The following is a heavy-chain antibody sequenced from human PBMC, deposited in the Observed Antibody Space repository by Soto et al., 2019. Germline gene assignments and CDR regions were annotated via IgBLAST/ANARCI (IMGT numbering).Heavy chain of an antibody. J-gene: IGHJ5*02. CDR3: ARDTLSAGGWFDT. Sequence: VQLVQSGAEVKKPGSSVTVSCKASGGTSRSLSITWVRQAPGQGLEWMGGITPLFGIPNYPQKYQGRLTITADKSTGTAYLELSSLRSEDTAVYYCARDTLSAGGWFDTWGRGTLVTVSS. CDR2: ITPLFGIP. CDR1: GGTSRSLS. V-gene: IGHV1-69*17. D-gene: IGHD2-15*01.